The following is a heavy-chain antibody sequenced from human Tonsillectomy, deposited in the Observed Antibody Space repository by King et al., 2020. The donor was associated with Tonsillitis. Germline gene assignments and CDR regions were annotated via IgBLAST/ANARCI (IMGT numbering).Heavy chain of an antibody. J-gene: IGHJ5*02. CDR1: GYTFTNYG. D-gene: IGHD6-13*01. V-gene: IGHV1-18*04. CDR3: AGFSRGMAAADRWFDP. Sequence: VQLVESGAEVKKPGASVKVSCKASGYTFTNYGISWVRQAPGQGLEWMGWISVYNGNTNYAQKFQGRVTMTTDTSTSTAYMELRSLRSDDTALYYCAGFSRGMAAADRWFDPWGQGTLVTVSS. CDR2: ISVYNGNT.